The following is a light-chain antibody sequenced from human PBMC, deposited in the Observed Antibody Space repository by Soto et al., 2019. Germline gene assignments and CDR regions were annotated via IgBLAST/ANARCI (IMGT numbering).Light chain of an antibody. Sequence: DVQLTQSPSFLSASIGDRVTITCRASQGINIFLAWFQQKPVKAPNLLISAASTLQSGVPSRFSGSGSETEFTLTITSLQPEDSATYYCQQLNSYPITFGQGTRLEIK. CDR3: QQLNSYPIT. CDR1: QGINIF. V-gene: IGKV1-9*01. CDR2: AAS. J-gene: IGKJ5*01.